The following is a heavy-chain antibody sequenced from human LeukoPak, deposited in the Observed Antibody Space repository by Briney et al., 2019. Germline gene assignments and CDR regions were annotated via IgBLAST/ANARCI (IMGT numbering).Heavy chain of an antibody. D-gene: IGHD3-10*01. V-gene: IGHV3-21*01. CDR3: AKKDGGRGEGTLDY. CDR2: ISSSNSYI. CDR1: GFTFSSYA. Sequence: GGSLRLSCAASGFTFSSYAMSWVRQAPGKGLEWVSSISSSNSYIYYADSVKGRFTISRDNAKNSLYLQMNSLRAEDTAMYYCAKKDGGRGEGTLDYWGQGTLVTVSS. J-gene: IGHJ4*02.